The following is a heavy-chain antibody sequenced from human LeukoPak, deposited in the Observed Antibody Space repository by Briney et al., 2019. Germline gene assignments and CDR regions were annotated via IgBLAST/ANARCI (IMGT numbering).Heavy chain of an antibody. CDR1: GFTFSSYA. V-gene: IGHV4-59*01. Sequence: PGRSLRLSCAASGFTFSSYAMHWVRQAPGKGLEWIGAIYYSGTSYYNSSLKSRVTISVDTSKNQFSLKLSSVTAADTAVYYCARTTEAHSWQTRYYSYYMDAWGKGTTVTVSS. J-gene: IGHJ6*03. CDR2: IYYSGTS. CDR3: ARTTEAHSWQTRYYSYYMDA. D-gene: IGHD6-13*01.